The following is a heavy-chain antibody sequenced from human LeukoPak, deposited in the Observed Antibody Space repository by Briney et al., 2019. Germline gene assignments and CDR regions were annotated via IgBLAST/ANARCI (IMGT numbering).Heavy chain of an antibody. J-gene: IGHJ6*02. CDR1: GGSLSRYY. V-gene: IGHV4-59*01. D-gene: IGHD4-17*01. Sequence: SETLSLTCTVSGGSLSRYYWSWIRQPPGKGLEWIGYIYFSGATNYNPSLKSRVTISVDTSKNQFSLKLSSVTAADTAVYYCAREDPQTTVPEGLDVWGQGTTVIVSS. CDR2: IYFSGAT. CDR3: AREDPQTTVPEGLDV.